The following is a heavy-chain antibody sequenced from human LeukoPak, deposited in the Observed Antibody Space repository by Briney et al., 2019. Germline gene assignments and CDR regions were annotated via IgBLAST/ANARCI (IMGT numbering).Heavy chain of an antibody. CDR2: ISYDGSNK. D-gene: IGHD1-26*01. CDR1: GFTFSSYG. J-gene: IGHJ6*02. V-gene: IGHV3-30*18. CDR3: AKDQGPGATTSYYYYYGMDV. Sequence: GGSLRLPCAASGFTFSSYGMHWVRQAPGKGLEWVAVISYDGSNKYYADSVKGRFTISRDNSKNTLYLRMNSLRAEDTAVYYCAKDQGPGATTSYYYYYGMDVWGQGTTVTVSS.